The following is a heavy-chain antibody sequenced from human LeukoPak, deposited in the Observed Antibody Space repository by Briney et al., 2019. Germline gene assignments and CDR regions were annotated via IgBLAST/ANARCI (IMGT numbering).Heavy chain of an antibody. Sequence: GGSLRLSFAASGFTFSRSRRTCVRQAPGKGLECAANIKQDGSEKHYVDSVKGRFTISRDNGKNSLYLQMNSLRAEDTAVYYCARDEVGYFDYWGQGTLVTVSS. CDR2: IKQDGSEK. V-gene: IGHV3-7*01. CDR1: GFTFSRSR. CDR3: ARDEVGYFDY. J-gene: IGHJ4*02.